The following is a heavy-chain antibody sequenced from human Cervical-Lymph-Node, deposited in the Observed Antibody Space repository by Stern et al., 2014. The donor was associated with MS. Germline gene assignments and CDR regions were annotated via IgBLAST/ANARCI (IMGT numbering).Heavy chain of an antibody. V-gene: IGHV3-53*01. J-gene: IGHJ4*02. D-gene: IGHD3-9*01. CDR3: ARGGSDYDDVTGYWYYFDY. Sequence: EVQLVESGGGLIQPGGSLRLSCAASGFTVRSNYMAWVRQAPGKGLEWVSIIYAGGSTNYADSVKGRFTISTDSSKNTLSLQMSGLSAEDTAVYYCARGGSDYDDVTGYWYYFDYWGQGTLVIVSS. CDR2: IYAGGST. CDR1: GFTVRSNY.